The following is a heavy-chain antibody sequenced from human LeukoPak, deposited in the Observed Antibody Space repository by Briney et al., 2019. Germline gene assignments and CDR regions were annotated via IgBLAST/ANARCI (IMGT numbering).Heavy chain of an antibody. CDR2: INSDGSST. D-gene: IGHD3-3*01. V-gene: IGHV3-74*01. CDR1: GFTFSSYW. Sequence: GGSLRLSCAASGFTFSSYWMHWVRQAPGKGLVWVSLINSDGSSTIYADSVKGRFTISKDNAKNTLYLQMNSLRAEDTAVYYCARGLTIFGVVNDAFDIWGQGTMVTVSS. CDR3: ARGLTIFGVVNDAFDI. J-gene: IGHJ3*02.